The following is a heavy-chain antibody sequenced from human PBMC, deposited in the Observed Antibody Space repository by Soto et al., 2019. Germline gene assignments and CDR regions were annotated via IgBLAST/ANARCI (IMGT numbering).Heavy chain of an antibody. CDR1: GFTFSSYS. CDR2: ISSSSSTI. Sequence: EVQLVESGGGLVQPGGSLRLSCAASGFTFSSYSMNWVRQAPGKGLEWVSYISSSSSTIYYADSVKGRFTISRDNAKNSLYLQMNSLRDEDTAVYYCARDYPYDYGSGKKGYFDYWGQGTLVTVSS. D-gene: IGHD3-10*01. CDR3: ARDYPYDYGSGKKGYFDY. V-gene: IGHV3-48*02. J-gene: IGHJ4*02.